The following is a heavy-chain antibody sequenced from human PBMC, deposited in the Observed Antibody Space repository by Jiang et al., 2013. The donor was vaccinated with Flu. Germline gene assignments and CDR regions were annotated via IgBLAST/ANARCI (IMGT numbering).Heavy chain of an antibody. V-gene: IGHV4-4*07. CDR3: ARGDPSRTGYYGMGR. Sequence: VSGDSVRRYYWSWLRQPAGQGLEWIGRIFTSGNADYNPSLKSRVTISVDTSKNQFSLKLSSVTAADTAVYYCARGDPSRTGYYGMGRLGAKGPRSPSPQ. D-gene: IGHD1/OR15-1a*01. CDR2: IFTSGNA. CDR1: GDSVRRYY. J-gene: IGHJ6*01.